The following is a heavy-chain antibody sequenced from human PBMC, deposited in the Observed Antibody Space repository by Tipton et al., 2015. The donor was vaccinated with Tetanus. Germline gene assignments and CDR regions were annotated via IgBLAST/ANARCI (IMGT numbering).Heavy chain of an antibody. CDR2: ISYDGSNK. CDR3: AKVSYDSSGY. J-gene: IGHJ4*02. Sequence: SLRLSCAASGFTFSSYGMHWVRQAPGKGLEWVAVISYDGSNKYYADSVKGRFTISRDNSKNTLYLQMNSLRAEDTAVYYCAKVSYDSSGYWGQGTLVTVSS. CDR1: GFTFSSYG. V-gene: IGHV3-30*18. D-gene: IGHD3-22*01.